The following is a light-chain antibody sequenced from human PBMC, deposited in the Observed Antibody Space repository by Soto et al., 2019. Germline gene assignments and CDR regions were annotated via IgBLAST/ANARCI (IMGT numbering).Light chain of an antibody. J-gene: IGLJ2*01. V-gene: IGLV2-11*01. Sequence: QSALTQPRSVSGSPGQSVTISCTGTSSDVGGYNYVSWYQQHPGKAPKLMIYDVSMRPSGVPDRFSGSKSGNTASLTISGLQAEDEADYYCCSYAGSYTFPVVFGGGTKLTVL. CDR2: DVS. CDR1: SSDVGGYNY. CDR3: CSYAGSYTFPVV.